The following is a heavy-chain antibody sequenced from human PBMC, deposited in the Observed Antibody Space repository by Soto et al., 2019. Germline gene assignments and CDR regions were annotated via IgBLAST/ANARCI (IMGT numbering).Heavy chain of an antibody. Sequence: QVQLVQSGAEVKKPGSSVKVSCKASGGTFSSYAISWVRQAPGQGLEWMGGIIPIFGTANYAQKFQGRVTITADESTSTDYMELSSLRSEDTAVYYCAREEGATIPKYYYYGMDVWGQGTTVTVSS. V-gene: IGHV1-69*01. CDR2: IIPIFGTA. CDR3: AREEGATIPKYYYYGMDV. J-gene: IGHJ6*02. D-gene: IGHD5-12*01. CDR1: GGTFSSYA.